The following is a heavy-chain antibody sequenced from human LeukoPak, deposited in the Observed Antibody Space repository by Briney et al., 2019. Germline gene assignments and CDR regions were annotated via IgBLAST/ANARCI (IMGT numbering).Heavy chain of an antibody. V-gene: IGHV4-39*01. Sequence: SETLSLTCTASGGSIGSSTYSWGWIRQPPGKGLEWIGSIYYGGNTYYNPSLKSRVTISVDTSKNQFSLKLSSVTAADTAVYFCARHDSGVDWLFLDYWGQGTLVTVSS. CDR3: ARHDSGVDWLFLDY. J-gene: IGHJ4*02. CDR1: GGSIGSSTYS. CDR2: IYYGGNT. D-gene: IGHD3-9*01.